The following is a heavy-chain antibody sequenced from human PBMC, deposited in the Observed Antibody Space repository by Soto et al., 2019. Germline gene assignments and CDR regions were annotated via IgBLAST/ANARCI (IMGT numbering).Heavy chain of an antibody. D-gene: IGHD6-19*01. CDR2: ISYDGSNK. CDR1: GFTFSRYG. CDR3: AKDGQWLVRGDFDH. Sequence: QVQLVESGGGVVQPGRSLRLSCAASGFTFSRYGMNWVRQASGKGLEWVAVISYDGSNKYYADSVNGRFTISRDDFKNSLYLQMNSMRAEDTAVYYCAKDGQWLVRGDFDHWGQGTLVTVSS. V-gene: IGHV3-30*18. J-gene: IGHJ4*02.